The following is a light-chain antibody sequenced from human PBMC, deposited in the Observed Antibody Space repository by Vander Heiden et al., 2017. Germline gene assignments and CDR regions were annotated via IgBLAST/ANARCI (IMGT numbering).Light chain of an antibody. CDR2: WAS. CDR3: QRDDGTRRT. V-gene: IGKV4-1*01. J-gene: IGKJ2*02. Sequence: DIVMTQSPDSLAVSLGERATINCKSSQSVLYSSNNKNYLAWYQQKPGQPPKLLIYWASTRESGVPDRFSGSASGTDFTLTISSLHAEDVAVYYCQRDDGTRRTFGQGTKLEIK. CDR1: QSVLYSSNNKNY.